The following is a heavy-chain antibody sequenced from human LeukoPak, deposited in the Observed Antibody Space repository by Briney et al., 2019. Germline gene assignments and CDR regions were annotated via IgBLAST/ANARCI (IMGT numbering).Heavy chain of an antibody. CDR3: ARTTEAHSWRTRYYDYYMDV. CDR2: IYYSGST. Sequence: PSETLSLTCTVSGGSISSYYWSWIRQPPAKGLEWIGYIYYSGSTNYNPSLKSRVTISVDTSKNQFSLKLSSVTAADTAVYYCARTTEAHSWRTRYYDYYMDVWGKGTTVTVSS. D-gene: IGHD6-13*01. CDR1: GGSISSYY. V-gene: IGHV4-59*01. J-gene: IGHJ6*03.